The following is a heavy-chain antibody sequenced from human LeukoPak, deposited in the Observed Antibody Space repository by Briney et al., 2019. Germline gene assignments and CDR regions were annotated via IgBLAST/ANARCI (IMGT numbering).Heavy chain of an antibody. CDR3: ARERVSSSWYNWFDP. CDR2: IYYSGST. Sequence: SETLSLTCTVSGGSISSYYWSWIRQPPGKGLEWIGYIYYSGSTNYNPSLKSRVTISVDTSKNQFSLKLSSVTAADTAVYYCARERVSSSWYNWFDPWGQGTLVTVSS. J-gene: IGHJ5*02. D-gene: IGHD6-13*01. V-gene: IGHV4-59*12. CDR1: GGSISSYY.